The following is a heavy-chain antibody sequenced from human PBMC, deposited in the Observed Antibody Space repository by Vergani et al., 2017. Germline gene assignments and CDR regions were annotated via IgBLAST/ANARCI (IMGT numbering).Heavy chain of an antibody. J-gene: IGHJ6*03. Sequence: QVQLQESGPGLVKPSQTLSLTCTVSGGSISSGSYYWSWIRQPTGKGREWIGEINHSGSTNYNPSLKSRVTISVDTSKNQFSLKLSSVTAADTAVYYCARGFIAARPEDYYYYMDVWGKGTTVTVSS. CDR2: INHSGST. CDR3: ARGFIAARPEDYYYYMDV. D-gene: IGHD6-6*01. V-gene: IGHV4-61*02. CDR1: GGSISSGSYY.